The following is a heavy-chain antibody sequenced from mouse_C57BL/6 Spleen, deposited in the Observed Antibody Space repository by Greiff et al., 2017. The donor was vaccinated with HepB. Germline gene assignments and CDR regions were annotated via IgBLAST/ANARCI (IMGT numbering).Heavy chain of an antibody. CDR3: ARASLPAMDY. Sequence: EVKLVESEGGLVQPGSSMKLSCTASGFTFSDYYMAWVRQVPEKGLEWVANINYDGSSTYYLDSLKSRFIISRDNAKNILYLQMSSLKSEDTATYYCARASLPAMDYWGQGTSVTVSS. D-gene: IGHD2-10*01. J-gene: IGHJ4*01. CDR1: GFTFSDYY. CDR2: INYDGSST. V-gene: IGHV5-16*01.